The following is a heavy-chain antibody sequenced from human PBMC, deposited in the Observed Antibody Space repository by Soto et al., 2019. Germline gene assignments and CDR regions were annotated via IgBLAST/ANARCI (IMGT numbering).Heavy chain of an antibody. J-gene: IGHJ6*02. CDR2: ISYDGSNK. CDR1: GFTFSSYG. V-gene: IGHV3-30*03. CDR3: KWWNRPYGMDV. D-gene: IGHD2-8*01. Sequence: GGSLRLSCAASGFTFSSYGMHWVRQAPGKGLEWVAVISYDGSNKYYADSVKGRFTISRDNSKNTLYLQMNSLRAEDTAVYYSKWWNRPYGMDVCGQGTTVTVSS.